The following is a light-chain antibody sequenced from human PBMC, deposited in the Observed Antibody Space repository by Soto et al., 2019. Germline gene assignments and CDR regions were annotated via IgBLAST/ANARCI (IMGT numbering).Light chain of an antibody. V-gene: IGLV2-14*01. CDR2: AVT. Sequence: QSALTQPASVSGSPGQSITISCTGTSSDVGGYNYVSWYQQHPDKAPKVMIYAVTNRPSGVSDRFSGSKSGNTASLPISGLQAEDEADYFCSSSSSDNTWVFGGGTKLTVL. CDR1: SSDVGGYNY. CDR3: SSSSSDNTWV. J-gene: IGLJ3*02.